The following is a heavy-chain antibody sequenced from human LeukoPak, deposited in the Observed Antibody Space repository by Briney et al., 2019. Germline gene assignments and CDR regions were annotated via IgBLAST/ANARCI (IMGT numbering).Heavy chain of an antibody. D-gene: IGHD1-26*01. V-gene: IGHV3-21*01. CDR1: GFTFSSYG. CDR3: ARVDSGSYSTNDY. J-gene: IGHJ4*02. Sequence: GGSLRLSCAASGFTFSSYGMHWVRQAPGKGLEWVSSISSSSSYIYYADSVKGRFTISRDNAKNSLYLQMNSLRAEDTAVYYCARVDSGSYSTNDYWGQGTLVTVSS. CDR2: ISSSSSYI.